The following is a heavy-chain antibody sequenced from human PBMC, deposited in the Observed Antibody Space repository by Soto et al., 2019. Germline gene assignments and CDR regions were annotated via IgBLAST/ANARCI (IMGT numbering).Heavy chain of an antibody. J-gene: IGHJ5*02. V-gene: IGHV1-69*04. CDR2: IIPILGIA. CDR3: AREVGYGDFPTGWFDP. CDR1: GGTFSSYT. Sequence: ASVKVSCKASGGTFSSYTISWVRQAPGQGLEWMGRIIPILGIANYAQKFQGRVTITADKSTSTAYMELSSLRSEDTAVYYCAREVGYGDFPTGWFDPWGQGTLVTVSS. D-gene: IGHD4-17*01.